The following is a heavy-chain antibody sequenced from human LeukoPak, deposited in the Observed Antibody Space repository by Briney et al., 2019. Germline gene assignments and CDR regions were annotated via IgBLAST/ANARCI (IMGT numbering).Heavy chain of an antibody. D-gene: IGHD2-8*02. CDR3: TTEATGHYGVDV. CDR2: XXSXTXGETT. J-gene: IGHJ6*02. V-gene: IGHV3-15*01. CDR1: GFTFSNAW. Sequence: GGSLRLSCAASGFTFSNAWMGWXXRXPGKXLXXXXXXXSXTXGETTDYAAPVXGRFXISRDDSKKPRIRKINSLKREDTAVYHCTTEATGHYGVDVWGQGTTVTVSS.